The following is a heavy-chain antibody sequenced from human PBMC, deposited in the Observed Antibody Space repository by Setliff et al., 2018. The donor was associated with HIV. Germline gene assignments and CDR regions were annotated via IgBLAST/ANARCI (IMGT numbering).Heavy chain of an antibody. D-gene: IGHD3-10*01. J-gene: IGHJ5*01. CDR1: GYTFINYD. Sequence: ASVKVSCKTSGYTFINYDINWVRQATGQGLEWMGWMNPTSSNSGYAQNFQGRVTMTLDTSISTAYMELSSLTSEDTAVYYCTRGRHSQTAGAIKFAFWGQGSLVTVSS. CDR2: MNPTSSNS. CDR3: TRGRHSQTAGAIKFAF. V-gene: IGHV1-8*02.